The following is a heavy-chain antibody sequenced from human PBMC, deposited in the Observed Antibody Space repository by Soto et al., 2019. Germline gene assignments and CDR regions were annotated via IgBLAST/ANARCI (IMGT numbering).Heavy chain of an antibody. V-gene: IGHV1-69*02. J-gene: IGHJ6*03. CDR3: ASGLGSGSYYSPMPYYYYYYMDV. D-gene: IGHD3-10*02. CDR1: GGTFSSYT. CDR2: IIPILGIA. Sequence: QVQLVQSGAEVKKPGSSVKVSCKASGGTFSSYTISWVRQAPGQGLEWMGRIIPILGIANYAQKFQGRVTITAGKSTSTAYMELSSLRSEDTAVYYCASGLGSGSYYSPMPYYYYYYMDVWGKGTTVTVSS.